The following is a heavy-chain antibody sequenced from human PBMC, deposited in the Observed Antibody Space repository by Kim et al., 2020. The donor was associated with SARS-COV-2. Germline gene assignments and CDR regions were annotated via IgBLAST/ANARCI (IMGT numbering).Heavy chain of an antibody. V-gene: IGHV3-33*01. CDR2: K. Sequence: KYYADSVKGRYNISRENSKNTRYLQMNSLRAEDTAVYDGARGNSLNWLDPWGQGTLVTVYS. J-gene: IGHJ5*02. CDR3: ARGNSLNWLDP. D-gene: IGHD1-26*01.